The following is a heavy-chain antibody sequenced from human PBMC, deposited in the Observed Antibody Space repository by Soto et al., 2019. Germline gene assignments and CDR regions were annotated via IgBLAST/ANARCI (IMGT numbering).Heavy chain of an antibody. CDR1: GFTFDDYA. V-gene: IGHV3-9*01. D-gene: IGHD5-12*01. CDR2: ISWNSGSI. Sequence: EVQLVESGGGLVQPGRSLRLSCAASGFTFDDYAMHWVRQAPGKCLEWVSGISWNSGSIGYADSVKGRFTIPRDNAKNSLYLQMNSLRDEDTALYYCAKDISVGSGYDLGAFDIWGQGTMVTVSS. CDR3: AKDISVGSGYDLGAFDI. J-gene: IGHJ3*02.